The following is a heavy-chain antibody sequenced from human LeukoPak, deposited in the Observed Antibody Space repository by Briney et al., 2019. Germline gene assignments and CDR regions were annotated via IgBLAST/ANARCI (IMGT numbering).Heavy chain of an antibody. Sequence: PSETLSLTCTASGGSISSYYWSWIRQPPGKGLEWIGYIYYSGSTNYTPSLKSRVTISVDTSKNQFSLKLSSVAAADTALYYCAKDVLLVSGSGSYCDYWGQGTLVTVSS. CDR2: IYYSGST. V-gene: IGHV4-59*01. CDR1: GGSISSYY. CDR3: AKDVLLVSGSGSYCDY. J-gene: IGHJ4*02. D-gene: IGHD3-10*01.